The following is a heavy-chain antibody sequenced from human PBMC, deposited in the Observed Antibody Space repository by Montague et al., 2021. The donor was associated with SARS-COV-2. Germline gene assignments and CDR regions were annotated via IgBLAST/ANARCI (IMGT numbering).Heavy chain of an antibody. V-gene: IGHV4-39*01. CDR3: ARHPGGSELAGLDY. J-gene: IGHJ4*02. D-gene: IGHD6-19*01. Sequence: SETLSLTCSVSGNSLSNSSYFWGWIRQPPRLGLVWIVSFYLGGKFHYNSSLESRVTIYVDTSKNQFSLHLSSVTASDTAVYYCARHPGGSELAGLDYWGQGILVTVSS. CDR1: GNSLSNSSYF. CDR2: FYLGGKF.